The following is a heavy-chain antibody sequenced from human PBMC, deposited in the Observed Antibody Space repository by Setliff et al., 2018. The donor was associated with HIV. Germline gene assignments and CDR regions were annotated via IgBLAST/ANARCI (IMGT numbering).Heavy chain of an antibody. D-gene: IGHD6-13*01. V-gene: IGHV1-3*03. Sequence: ASVKVSCKASGYTFTSYVMHWVRQAPGQRLEWIGWINTVNGNRKCSQEFQGRITITMDTSASTVYMEVSSLRSEDMAVYYCAREGAAAGLDLDYWGQGTLVTVSS. CDR2: INTVNGNR. CDR3: AREGAAAGLDLDY. CDR1: GYTFTSYV. J-gene: IGHJ4*02.